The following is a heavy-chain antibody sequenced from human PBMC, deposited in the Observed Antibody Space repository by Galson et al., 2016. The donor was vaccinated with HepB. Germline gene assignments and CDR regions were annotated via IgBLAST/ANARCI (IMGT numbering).Heavy chain of an antibody. CDR2: MWHDGSKT. CDR3: AKDRGGRHLWGLHGMDV. Sequence: SLRLSCAASGLTISGYGMNWVRQAPAPCPPGKGLEWVAFMWHDGSKTYYPDSLRGRFTISRDTSKNTLYLQIDSLRVEDTAVYYCAKDRGGRHLWGLHGMDVWGQGTTVIVSS. J-gene: IGHJ6*02. V-gene: IGHV3-33*06. CDR1: GLTISGYG. D-gene: IGHD3-16*01.